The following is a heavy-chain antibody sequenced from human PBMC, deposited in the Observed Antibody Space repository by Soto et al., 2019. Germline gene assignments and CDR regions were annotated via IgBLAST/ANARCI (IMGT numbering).Heavy chain of an antibody. Sequence: QLQLQESGSGLVKPSQTLSLTCAVSGGSISSGGYSWSWTRQPPGKGLEWIGYMYHSGSTYYNPSPXSXXPIPIDRSKKQFSLKLRSGLAADTAVFYCGRVPDYCRQAMLLTLPS. CDR1: GGSISSGGYS. J-gene: IGHJ4*02. CDR2: MYHSGST. D-gene: IGHD2-2*01. V-gene: IGHV4-30-2*01. CDR3: GRVPDY.